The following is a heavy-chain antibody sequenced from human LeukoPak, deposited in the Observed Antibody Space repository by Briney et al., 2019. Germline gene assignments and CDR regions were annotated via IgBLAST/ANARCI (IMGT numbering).Heavy chain of an antibody. J-gene: IGHJ4*02. CDR2: ISSSSSYI. D-gene: IGHD4-17*01. CDR3: ARDRRDPMTGDYVEKGFDY. Sequence: GGSLRLSCAASGFTFSSYSMNWVRQAPGKGLEWVSSISSSSSYIYYADSVKGRFTISRDNAKNSLYLQMNSLRAEDTAVYYCARDRRDPMTGDYVEKGFDYWGQGTLVTVSS. V-gene: IGHV3-21*01. CDR1: GFTFSSYS.